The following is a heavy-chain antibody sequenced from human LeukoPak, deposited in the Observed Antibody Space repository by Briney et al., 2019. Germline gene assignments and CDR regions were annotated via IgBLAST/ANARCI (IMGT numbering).Heavy chain of an antibody. J-gene: IGHJ3*02. CDR1: GGSTSSSNW. Sequence: SGTLSLTCGVSGGSTSSSNWWTWVRQSAGKGLERIGEVHHRRGVNYNPSLKSRVTISLDKSKNEFSLELTSVTAADTAIYYCARKLLWFGEWSGFDIWGQGTKVTVSS. CDR3: ARKLLWFGEWSGFDI. CDR2: VHHRRGV. D-gene: IGHD3-10*01. V-gene: IGHV4-4*02.